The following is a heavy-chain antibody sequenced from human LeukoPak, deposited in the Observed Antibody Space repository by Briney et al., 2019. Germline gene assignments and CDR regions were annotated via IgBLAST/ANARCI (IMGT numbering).Heavy chain of an antibody. CDR2: ISGSGGST. D-gene: IGHD2-15*01. Sequence: GGSLRLSPAASGFTFSSYAMSCVRPDPRKGLECVSAISGSGGSTYYADSVKGRFTISRDNSKNTLYLQMNSLRAEDTALYYCAKDIGGSCQEAFDIWGQGTMVTVSS. V-gene: IGHV3-23*01. CDR3: AKDIGGSCQEAFDI. CDR1: GFTFSSYA. J-gene: IGHJ3*02.